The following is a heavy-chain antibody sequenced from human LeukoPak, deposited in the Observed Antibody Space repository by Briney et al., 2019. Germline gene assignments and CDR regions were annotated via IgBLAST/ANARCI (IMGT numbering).Heavy chain of an antibody. D-gene: IGHD5-12*01. Sequence: GGSLRLSCAASGFTVSSNYMSWVRQAPGKGLEWVSVIYSGGGTYYADSVKGRFTISRDNSKNTLYLQMNSLRAEDTAVYYCARVSGYDFWVLDYWGQGTLVTVSS. V-gene: IGHV3-53*01. CDR3: ARVSGYDFWVLDY. J-gene: IGHJ4*02. CDR1: GFTVSSNY. CDR2: IYSGGGT.